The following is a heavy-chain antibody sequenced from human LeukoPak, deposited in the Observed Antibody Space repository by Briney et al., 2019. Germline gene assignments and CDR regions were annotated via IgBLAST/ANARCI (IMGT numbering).Heavy chain of an antibody. CDR3: AIDPNWGTHS. CDR2: IGSSGGGI. Sequence: GGSLRLSCAASVFTFSIYTMYWVRHPPRKRQEWVSIIGSSGGGIHYADSVKGRFTISRDNSKNALYLQMNSLRVEDTAVYYCAIDPNWGTHSWGQGVLVTVSS. CDR1: VFTFSIYT. J-gene: IGHJ4*02. D-gene: IGHD7-27*01. V-gene: IGHV3-23*01.